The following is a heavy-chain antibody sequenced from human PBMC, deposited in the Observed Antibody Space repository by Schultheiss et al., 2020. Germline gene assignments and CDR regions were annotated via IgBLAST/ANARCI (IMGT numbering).Heavy chain of an antibody. CDR2: IWYDGSNK. V-gene: IGHV3-33*08. CDR3: ARDLAGAFDI. CDR1: GFTFSSYA. J-gene: IGHJ3*02. Sequence: GGSLRLSCAASGFTFSSYAMTWVRQAPGKGLEWVAVIWYDGSNKYYADSVKGRFTISRDNSKNTLYLQMNSLRAEDTAVYYCARDLAGAFDIWGQGTMVTVSS.